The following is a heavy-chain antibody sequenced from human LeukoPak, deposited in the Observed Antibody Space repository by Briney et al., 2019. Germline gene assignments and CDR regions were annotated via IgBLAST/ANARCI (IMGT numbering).Heavy chain of an antibody. CDR1: GFTVSDHL. Sequence: GRSLRLSCAASGFTVSDHLMDWVRQAPGKGLEWVASSRSRARGYSTEYAASVKGRFTISRGESNNLVYLKMNSLQTEETAVYLCVSTITGSCFDDWGQGTLVTVSS. D-gene: IGHD5-12*01. CDR2: SRSRARGYST. CDR3: VSTITGSCFDD. J-gene: IGHJ5*02. V-gene: IGHV3-72*01.